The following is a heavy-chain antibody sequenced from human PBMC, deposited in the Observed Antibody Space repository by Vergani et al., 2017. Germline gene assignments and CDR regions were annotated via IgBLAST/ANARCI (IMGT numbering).Heavy chain of an antibody. CDR3: ARTLFVNDYGDCPGDY. D-gene: IGHD4-17*01. J-gene: IGHJ4*02. V-gene: IGHV3-33*01. Sequence: QVQLVESGGGVVQPGRSLRLSCAASGFSFSSYGMHWVRQAPGKGLEWVAIIWYDGSNKYYADSVKGRFTISRDNSKNTLYLQMNSLRAEDTAMYYCARTLFVNDYGDCPGDYWGQGTLVTVSS. CDR1: GFSFSSYG. CDR2: IWYDGSNK.